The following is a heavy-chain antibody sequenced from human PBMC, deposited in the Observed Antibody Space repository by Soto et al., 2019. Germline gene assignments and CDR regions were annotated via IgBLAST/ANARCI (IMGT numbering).Heavy chain of an antibody. CDR3: AREGYSSGYDPNYYYYGMDV. CDR2: TYYRSKWYN. J-gene: IGHJ6*02. D-gene: IGHD6-19*01. V-gene: IGHV6-1*01. CDR1: GDSVSSNSAA. Sequence: SQTLSLTCAISGDSVSSNSAAWNWIRQSPSRGLEWLGRTYYRSKWYNDYAVSVKSRITINPDTSKNQFSLQLNSVTPEDTAVYYCAREGYSSGYDPNYYYYGMDVWGQGTTVTVS.